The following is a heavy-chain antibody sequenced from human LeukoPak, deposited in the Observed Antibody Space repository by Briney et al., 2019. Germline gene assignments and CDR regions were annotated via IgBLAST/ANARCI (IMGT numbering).Heavy chain of an antibody. J-gene: IGHJ4*02. CDR3: CCSRSLDY. Sequence: GGSLRLSCAASGFTFSSYWMSWVRQAPGKGLEWVANIKQDGSEKYYVDPVKGRFTISRDNAKNSLYLQMTSLRAEDTAVYYCCCSRSLDYWGQGTLVTVSS. CDR2: IKQDGSEK. V-gene: IGHV3-7*01. D-gene: IGHD6-13*01. CDR1: GFTFSSYW.